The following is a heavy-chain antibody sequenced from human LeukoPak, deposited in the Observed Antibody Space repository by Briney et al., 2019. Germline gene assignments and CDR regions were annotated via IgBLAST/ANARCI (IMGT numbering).Heavy chain of an antibody. CDR3: PNCRIAAAGYYYYMDV. CDR2: IGSSSSYI. J-gene: IGHJ6*03. CDR1: GFTFSSYS. D-gene: IGHD6-13*01. V-gene: IGHV3-21*04. Sequence: PGGSLRLSCAASGFTFSSYSMSWVGQAAGKGLGWVASIGSSSSYIYYADSVKGRVTISRDNSKTKRHLQMSNLRAEETAVYYCPNCRIAAAGYYYYMDVWAKGTTVPVSS.